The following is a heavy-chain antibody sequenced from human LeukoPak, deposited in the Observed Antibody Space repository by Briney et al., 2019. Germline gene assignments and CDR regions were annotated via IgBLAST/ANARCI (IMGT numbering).Heavy chain of an antibody. V-gene: IGHV4-59*01. Sequence: SETLSLTCTVSGGSISSYYWSWIRQPSGKGLEWIGYIYYSGSTNYNPSLKSRVTISVDTSKNQFSLKLSSVTAADTAVYYCARSPPRWWFDPWGQGTLVTVSS. J-gene: IGHJ5*02. CDR3: ARSPPRWWFDP. CDR2: IYYSGST. CDR1: GGSISSYY.